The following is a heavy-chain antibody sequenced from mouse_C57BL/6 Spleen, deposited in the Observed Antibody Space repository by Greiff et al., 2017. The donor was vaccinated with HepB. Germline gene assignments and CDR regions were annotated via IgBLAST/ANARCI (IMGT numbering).Heavy chain of an antibody. CDR3: ARFSITTVVANFDY. V-gene: IGHV1-55*01. D-gene: IGHD1-1*01. Sequence: VQLQQSGAELVKPGASVKMSCKASGYTFTSYWITWVKQRPGQGLEWIGDIYPGSGSTNYNEKFKSKATLTVDTSSSTAYMQLSSLTSEDSAVYYCARFSITTVVANFDYWGQGTTLTVSS. CDR2: IYPGSGST. J-gene: IGHJ2*01. CDR1: GYTFTSYW.